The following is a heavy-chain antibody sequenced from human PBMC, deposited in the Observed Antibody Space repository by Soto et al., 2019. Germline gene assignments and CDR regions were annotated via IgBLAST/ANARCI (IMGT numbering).Heavy chain of an antibody. CDR1: GGSFSGYY. Sequence: SETLSLTCAVYGGSFSGYYWSWIRQPPGKGLEWIGEINHSGSTNYNPSLKSRVTISVDTSKNQFSLKLRSVTAADTAVYYCASSGRYYYDKGLGYWGQGTLVTVSS. J-gene: IGHJ4*02. CDR2: INHSGST. D-gene: IGHD3-22*01. CDR3: ASSGRYYYDKGLGY. V-gene: IGHV4-34*01.